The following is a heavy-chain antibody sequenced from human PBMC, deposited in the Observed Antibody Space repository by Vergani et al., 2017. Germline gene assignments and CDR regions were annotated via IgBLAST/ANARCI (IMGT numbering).Heavy chain of an antibody. CDR2: ISYDGSNK. J-gene: IGHJ6*03. CDR3: ARAGVYSGYDYPLGGYYMDV. V-gene: IGHV3-30*01. CDR1: GFTFSSYA. Sequence: QVRLVESGGGVVQPGRSLRLSCAASGFTFSSYAMHWVRQAPGKGLEWVAVISYDGSNKYYADSVKGRFTISRDNSKNTLYLQMNSLRAEDTAVYYCARAGVYSGYDYPLGGYYMDVWGKGTTVTVSS. D-gene: IGHD5-12*01.